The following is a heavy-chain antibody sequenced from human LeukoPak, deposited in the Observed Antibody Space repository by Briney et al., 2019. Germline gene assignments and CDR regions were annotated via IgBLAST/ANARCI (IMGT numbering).Heavy chain of an antibody. D-gene: IGHD6-19*01. V-gene: IGHV1-8*01. CDR1: GYTFTSYD. J-gene: IGHJ5*02. CDR2: MYPNSGNT. Sequence: ASVKVSCKASGYTFTSYDINWVRQATGQGLEWMGWMYPNSGNTGYAQNFQGRVTMTRNTSINTAYMELSSLRSEDTAVYYCARRGSSGWYNWFDPWGQGTLVTVSS. CDR3: ARRGSSGWYNWFDP.